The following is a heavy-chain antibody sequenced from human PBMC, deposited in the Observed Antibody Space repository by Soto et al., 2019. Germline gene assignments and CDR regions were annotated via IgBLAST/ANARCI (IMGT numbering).Heavy chain of an antibody. CDR3: AKDLDAVVVPAAPYYYYYYMDV. J-gene: IGHJ6*03. CDR1: GFTFSSYA. D-gene: IGHD2-2*01. Sequence: GGSLRLSCAASGFTFSSYAMSWVRQAPGKGLEWVSAISGSGGSTYYADSVKGRFTISRDNSKNTLYLQMNSLRAEDTAVYYCAKDLDAVVVPAAPYYYYYYMDVWGKGTTVTVSS. CDR2: ISGSGGST. V-gene: IGHV3-23*01.